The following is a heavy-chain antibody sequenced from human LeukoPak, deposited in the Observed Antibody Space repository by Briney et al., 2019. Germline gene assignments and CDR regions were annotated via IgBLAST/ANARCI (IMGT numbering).Heavy chain of an antibody. CDR3: ARGGVTVIVVAI. J-gene: IGHJ4*02. CDR1: GGSISSGGYY. Sequence: SETLSLTCTVSGGSISSGGYYWSWIRRPPGKGLEWIGEINHSGSTNYNPSLKSRVTMSIDTSKNQFSLNLRSVTAADSAVYYCARGGVTVIVVAIWGQGTLVTVSS. D-gene: IGHD3-22*01. CDR2: INHSGST. V-gene: IGHV4-39*07.